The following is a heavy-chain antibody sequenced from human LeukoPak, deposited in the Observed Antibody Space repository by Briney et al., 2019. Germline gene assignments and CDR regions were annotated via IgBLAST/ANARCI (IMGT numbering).Heavy chain of an antibody. J-gene: IGHJ4*02. V-gene: IGHV1-8*01. CDR1: GYTFTSYD. CDR2: MNPNSGNT. D-gene: IGHD2-15*01. CDR3: AKDYCSGGSCYDY. Sequence: GASVKVSCKASGYTFTSYDINWVRQATGQGLEWMGWMNPNSGNTGYAQKFQGRVTMTRNTSISTAYMELSRLRSDDTAVYYCAKDYCSGGSCYDYWGQGTLVTVSS.